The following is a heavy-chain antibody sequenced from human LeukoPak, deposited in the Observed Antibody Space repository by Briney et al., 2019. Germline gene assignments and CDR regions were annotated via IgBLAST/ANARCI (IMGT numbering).Heavy chain of an antibody. Sequence: GASVKVSCKASGYTFTGYYMHWVQQAPGQGLEWMGWINPNSGGTNYAQKFQGRVTMTRDTSISTAYMELSRLRSDDTAVYYCARDEYYYGSGSYYPNWFDPWGQGTLVTVSS. D-gene: IGHD3-10*01. CDR1: GYTFTGYY. V-gene: IGHV1-2*02. J-gene: IGHJ5*02. CDR2: INPNSGGT. CDR3: ARDEYYYGSGSYYPNWFDP.